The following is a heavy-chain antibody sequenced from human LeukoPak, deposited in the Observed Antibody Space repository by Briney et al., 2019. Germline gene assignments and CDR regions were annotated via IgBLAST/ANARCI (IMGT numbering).Heavy chain of an antibody. CDR3: ANRQGATGGPFDY. V-gene: IGHV3-23*01. Sequence: QPGGSLRLSCAASGFTFSNYAMSWVRQAPGRGLEWVSTISGSGGYTYYADSVKGRYTISRDNPKNTLYLQMSSLRAEDTAIYYCANRQGATGGPFDYWGQGTLVTVSS. CDR1: GFTFSNYA. CDR2: ISGSGGYT. D-gene: IGHD1-26*01. J-gene: IGHJ4*02.